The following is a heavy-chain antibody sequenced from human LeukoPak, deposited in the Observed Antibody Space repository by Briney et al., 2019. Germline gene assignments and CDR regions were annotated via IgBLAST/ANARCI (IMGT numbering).Heavy chain of an antibody. J-gene: IGHJ4*02. D-gene: IGHD6-19*01. CDR1: GFTFSSYA. V-gene: IGHV3-23*01. Sequence: GGSLRLSCAASGFTFSSYAMSWVRQAPGKGLEWVSAISGSGGSTYYADSVKGRFTISRDNSKNTLYLQMNSLRAEDTAVYYCAKEPSSGWYLEYYFDYWGQGTLVTVSS. CDR2: ISGSGGST. CDR3: AKEPSSGWYLEYYFDY.